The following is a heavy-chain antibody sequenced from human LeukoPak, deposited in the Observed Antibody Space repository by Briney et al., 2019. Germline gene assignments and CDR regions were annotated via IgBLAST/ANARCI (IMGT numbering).Heavy chain of an antibody. CDR1: GGTFSNYA. D-gene: IGHD1-26*01. J-gene: IGHJ4*02. Sequence: SVKVSCKASGGTFSNYAISWVRQAPGQGLEWMGGIIAIFGTANYAQKFQGRVTITRNTSISTAYMELSSLRSEDTAVYYCARGLGSGSYQLDYWGQGTLVTVSS. CDR3: ARGLGSGSYQLDY. V-gene: IGHV1-69*05. CDR2: IIAIFGTA.